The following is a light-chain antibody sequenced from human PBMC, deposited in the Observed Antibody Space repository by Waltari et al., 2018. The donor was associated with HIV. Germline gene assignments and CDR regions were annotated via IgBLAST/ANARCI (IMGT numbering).Light chain of an antibody. V-gene: IGLV1-44*01. Sequence: QSVLTQPPSASGTPGQRVTISCSGSNSNIGSNTVNWYQQLPGTAPNLLIYSDTQRPSGCPDRFSGSKSGTSASLAISGLQSEDEAEYYCATWHDSLTVVFGGGTKLTVL. J-gene: IGLJ2*01. CDR1: NSNIGSNT. CDR3: ATWHDSLTVV. CDR2: SDT.